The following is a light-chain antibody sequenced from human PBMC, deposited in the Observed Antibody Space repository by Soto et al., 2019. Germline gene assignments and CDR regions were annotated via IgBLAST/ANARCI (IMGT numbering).Light chain of an antibody. CDR1: STNVGVNP. Sequence: QSVLTQPPSTSGTPGQRVTISCSGSSTNVGVNPVNWYQQFPGTAPKLLIYENNKRPSGIPDRFSGSKSGTSATLGITGLQTGDEADYYCGTWDSSLSAYVFGTGTKVTVL. J-gene: IGLJ1*01. V-gene: IGLV1-51*02. CDR3: GTWDSSLSAYV. CDR2: ENN.